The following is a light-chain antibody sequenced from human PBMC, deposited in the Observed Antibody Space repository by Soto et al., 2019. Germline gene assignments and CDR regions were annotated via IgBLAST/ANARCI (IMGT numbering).Light chain of an antibody. Sequence: QSALTQPPSASGSPGQSVTISFTGTSTDIGGYNFVSWYQQQPGKAPTLLIYEVYKRPSGVPDRFSGSKSGNTASLTVSGLHADDEAYYYCTSFARSEDPCVVFGGGTKLTVL. CDR1: STDIGGYNF. V-gene: IGLV2-8*01. CDR3: TSFARSEDPCVV. J-gene: IGLJ2*01. CDR2: EVY.